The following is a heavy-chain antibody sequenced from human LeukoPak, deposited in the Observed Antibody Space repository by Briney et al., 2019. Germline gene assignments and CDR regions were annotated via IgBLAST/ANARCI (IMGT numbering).Heavy chain of an antibody. CDR2: IVVGSGNT. J-gene: IGHJ5*02. D-gene: IGHD3-10*01. CDR3: AASDITMVRGVIEGDWFDP. V-gene: IGHV1-58*01. CDR1: GFTFTSSA. Sequence: GASVKVSCKASGFTFTSSAVQWVRQARGQRLEWIGWIVVGSGNTNYAQKFQERVTITRDMSTSTAYMELSSLRSEGTAVYYCAASDITMVRGVIEGDWFDPWGQGTLVTVSS.